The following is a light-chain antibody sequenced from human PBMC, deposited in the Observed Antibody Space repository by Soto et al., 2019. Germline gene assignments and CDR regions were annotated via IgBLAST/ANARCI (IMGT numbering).Light chain of an antibody. CDR3: QQYTKDTPGT. J-gene: IGKJ1*01. CDR1: QDISHY. Sequence: DIQMTQYPSSLSAPVGDRVTFTCRASQDISHYLAWYQERPGKVPKLLIYYAANLQSGVPSRFSGSGSGTDFTLTISSLQPEDVGTYYCQQYTKDTPGTFGQGAKVDI. V-gene: IGKV1-27*01. CDR2: YAA.